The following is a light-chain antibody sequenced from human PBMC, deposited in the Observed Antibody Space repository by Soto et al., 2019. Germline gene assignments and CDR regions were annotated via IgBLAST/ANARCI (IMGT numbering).Light chain of an antibody. V-gene: IGKV3-20*01. J-gene: IGKJ1*01. Sequence: EIVLTQSPGTLSLSPGERGTLSCRASQSVSSSYLAWYQQKPGQAPRLLIYGASNRATGIPDRFSGSGSGTDFTLTISRLEPEDFAVYSCQQYNTSPWTFGQGTKVEIK. CDR3: QQYNTSPWT. CDR2: GAS. CDR1: QSVSSSY.